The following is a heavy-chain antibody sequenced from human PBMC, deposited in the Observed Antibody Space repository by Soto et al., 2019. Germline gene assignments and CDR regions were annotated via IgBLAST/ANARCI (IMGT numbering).Heavy chain of an antibody. CDR1: GGTFSSYA. V-gene: IGHV1-69*13. J-gene: IGHJ6*02. Sequence: SVKVSCKASGGTFSSYAISWVRQAPGQGLEWMGGIIPIFGTANYAQKFQGRVTITADESTSTAYMELSSLRSEDTAVYYCARGSSVVVVAAHYSYYGMVVWGQGSTVTVSS. CDR2: IIPIFGTA. CDR3: ARGSSVVVVAAHYSYYGMVV. D-gene: IGHD2-15*01.